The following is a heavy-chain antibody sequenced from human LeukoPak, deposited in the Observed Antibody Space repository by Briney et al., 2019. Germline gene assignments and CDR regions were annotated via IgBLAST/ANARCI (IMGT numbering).Heavy chain of an antibody. D-gene: IGHD3-22*01. CDR3: AKDVVVRYYDGSGYYCDT. V-gene: IGHV3-23*01. J-gene: IGHJ4*02. Sequence: GGSLRLSCAASGFTFSSYAMNWVRQAPGRGLEWVSGISVSGGSTHYADSVKGRFTISRDNSKNTVYLQMNSLRAEDTAVYYCAKDVVVRYYDGSGYYCDTWGQGTLVTVSS. CDR1: GFTFSSYA. CDR2: ISVSGGST.